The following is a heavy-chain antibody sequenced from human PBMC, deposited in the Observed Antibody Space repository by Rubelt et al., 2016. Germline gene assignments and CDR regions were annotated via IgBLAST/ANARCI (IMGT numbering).Heavy chain of an antibody. CDR3: ANVLQRSWYYDL. V-gene: IGHV3-23*01. D-gene: IGHD6-6*01. J-gene: IGHJ2*01. Sequence: EVQLLESGGGLVQPGGSLRLSCAASGFSFSSYAMNWVRQAPEKGLEWISAISGGGGSTYYADSVKVRFTISSNNSKNTLYLHMSSLRAEDTAVYYCANVLQRSWYYDLWGRGTLVTVSS. CDR2: ISGGGGST. CDR1: GFSFSSYA.